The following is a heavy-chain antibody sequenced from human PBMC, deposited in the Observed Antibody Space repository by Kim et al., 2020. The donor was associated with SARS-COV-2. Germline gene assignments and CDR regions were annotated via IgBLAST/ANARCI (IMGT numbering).Heavy chain of an antibody. Sequence: GGSLRLSCTASGVIFSNLWMTWVRQAPGKGLEWVGRMKSEVDGGTTHYAAPVEGRFAISRDDSKKTMYLQMNSLKSEDTAVYYCTTDIHGRGGFSDYWG. CDR3: TTDIHGRGGFSDY. V-gene: IGHV3-15*01. D-gene: IGHD3-10*01. CDR2: MKSEVDGGTT. J-gene: IGHJ4*01. CDR1: GVIFSNLW.